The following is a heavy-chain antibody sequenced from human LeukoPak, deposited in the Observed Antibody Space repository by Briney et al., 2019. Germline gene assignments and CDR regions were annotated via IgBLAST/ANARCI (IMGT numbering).Heavy chain of an antibody. CDR1: GFTFSSYA. CDR2: IGRYGGDI. D-gene: IGHD1-26*01. J-gene: IGHJ4*02. CDR3: ANKGGT. Sequence: GGSLRLSCAASGFTFSSYAMTWVRQAPGKGLEWVSVIGRYGGDIHYADSVEGRFTISRDNSKNTLYLQMNSLRVEDTAIYYCANKGGTWGQGTLVTVSS. V-gene: IGHV3-23*01.